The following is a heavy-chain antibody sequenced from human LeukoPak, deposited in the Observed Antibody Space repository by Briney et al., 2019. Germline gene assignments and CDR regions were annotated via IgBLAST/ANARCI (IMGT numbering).Heavy chain of an antibody. D-gene: IGHD3-3*01. V-gene: IGHV4-34*01. Sequence: PSETLSLTCAVYGGSFSGYYWSWIRQPPGKGLEWIGEINHSGSTNYNPSLKSRVTISVDTSKNQFSLKLSSVTAADTAVYYCARGGRTGFWSGYKDSNDAFDIWGQGTMVTVSS. CDR3: ARGGRTGFWSGYKDSNDAFDI. J-gene: IGHJ3*02. CDR1: GGSFSGYY. CDR2: INHSGST.